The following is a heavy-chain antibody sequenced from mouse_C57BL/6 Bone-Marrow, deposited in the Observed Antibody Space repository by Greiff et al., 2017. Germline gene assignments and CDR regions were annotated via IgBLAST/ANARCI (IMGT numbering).Heavy chain of an antibody. J-gene: IGHJ1*03. D-gene: IGHD1-1*01. CDR2: IYTRGGST. CDR3: ARDYGSSYWYFDV. V-gene: IGHV1-85*01. Sequence: VMLVESGPELVKPGASVKLSCKASGYTFTSYDINWVKQRPGPGLEWIGWIYTRGGSTKYNEKFKGKATLTVDTSSSTAYMELHSMTSEEYAVYFCARDYGSSYWYFDVWGTGTTVTVSS. CDR1: GYTFTSYD.